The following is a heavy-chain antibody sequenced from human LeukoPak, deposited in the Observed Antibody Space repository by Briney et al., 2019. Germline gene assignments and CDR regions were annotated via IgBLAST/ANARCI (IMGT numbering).Heavy chain of an antibody. CDR3: AVDDDFCSGSLDY. D-gene: IGHD3-3*01. V-gene: IGHV1-2*02. CDR1: GYTFTNYY. Sequence: ASVKVSCKASGYTFTNYYIHWVRQAPGQGPEWMGWLNPNSGGTNYAQKFQGRVTMTRDTSITTAYMELNRLRSDDTAIYYCAVDDDFCSGSLDYWGQGTLVPVSS. J-gene: IGHJ4*02. CDR2: LNPNSGGT.